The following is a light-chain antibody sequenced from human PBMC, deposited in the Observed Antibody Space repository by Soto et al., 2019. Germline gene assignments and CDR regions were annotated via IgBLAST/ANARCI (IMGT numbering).Light chain of an antibody. CDR3: LQDYTYPLT. V-gene: IGKV1-6*01. J-gene: IGKJ4*01. CDR1: QGIRND. Sequence: AIPMTQSPSSLSASVGDRVTITCRASQGIRNDLGWYQQKPGKAPNLLIYAASSLQSGVPSRFSGSGSGTDFTLTISSLQPEDFATYYCLQDYTYPLTFGGGTKVEIK. CDR2: AAS.